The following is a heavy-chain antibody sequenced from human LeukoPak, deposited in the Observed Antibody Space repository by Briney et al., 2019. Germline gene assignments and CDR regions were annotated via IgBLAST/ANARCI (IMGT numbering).Heavy chain of an antibody. CDR2: IKQDGSEK. D-gene: IGHD6-6*01. J-gene: IGHJ5*02. Sequence: PGGSLRLSCAASRFTFSNYWMNWVRQAPGKGPEWVAIIKQDGSEKYYVDSVKGRFTISRDNAENSLYLQMNSLRAEDTAVYYCARDFSSSSYYNWFDPWGQGTLVTVSS. V-gene: IGHV3-7*01. CDR1: RFTFSNYW. CDR3: ARDFSSSSYYNWFDP.